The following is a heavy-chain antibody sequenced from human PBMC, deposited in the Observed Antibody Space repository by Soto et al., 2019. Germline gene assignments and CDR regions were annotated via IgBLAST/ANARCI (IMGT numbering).Heavy chain of an antibody. D-gene: IGHD5-18*01. CDR3: APRPRGYSYHFDY. J-gene: IGHJ4*02. CDR2: IYWDDDE. V-gene: IGHV2-5*02. Sequence: QITLKESGPTLVKPTQTLTLTCTFSGFSFSTRGVGVAWIRQPPGKALEWLALIYWDDDEGYSPSQKSRLTIAKATSKNHVDLTMTNMDPVDTATYYCAPRPRGYSYHFDYWGQETLVTVSS. CDR1: GFSFSTRGVG.